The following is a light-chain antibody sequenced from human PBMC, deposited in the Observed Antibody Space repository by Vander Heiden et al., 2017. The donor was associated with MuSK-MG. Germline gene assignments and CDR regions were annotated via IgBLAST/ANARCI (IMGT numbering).Light chain of an antibody. CDR1: QSVSGY. CDR3: QQHDNWPIT. J-gene: IGKJ5*01. Sequence: EIVLTQSPATLSLSPGERATLSCRASQSVSGYLAWYQQKSGQAPRLLIYHTSNRAAGIPARFSGSGSGTDFTLTINTLEPEDFAVYYCQQHDNWPITFGQGTRLEIK. V-gene: IGKV3-11*01. CDR2: HTS.